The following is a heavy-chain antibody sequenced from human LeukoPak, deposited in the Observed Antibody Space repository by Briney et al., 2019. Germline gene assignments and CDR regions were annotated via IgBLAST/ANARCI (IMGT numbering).Heavy chain of an antibody. D-gene: IGHD3-22*01. J-gene: IGHJ2*01. V-gene: IGHV1-2*02. CDR1: GYTFTGYY. CDR3: ARDYDSSGYYYDWYFDL. CDR2: INPNSGGT. Sequence: GASVKVSCKASGYTFTGYYMHWVRQAPGQGLEWMGWINPNSGGTNYAQKFQGRVTMTRDTSTSTVYMELSSLRSEDTAVYYCARDYDSSGYYYDWYFDLWGRGTLVTVSS.